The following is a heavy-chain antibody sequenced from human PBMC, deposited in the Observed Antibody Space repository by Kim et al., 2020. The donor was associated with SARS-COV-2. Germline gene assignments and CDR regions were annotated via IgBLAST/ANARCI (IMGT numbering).Heavy chain of an antibody. CDR1: GFIFSNYG. J-gene: IGHJ3*02. D-gene: IGHD2-2*01. Sequence: GGSLRLSCAASGFIFSNYGMHWVRQAPGKGLEWVAVIWYDEKSENYADSVRGRFTISRDNSKDTVYLQMNSLRAEDTAVYYCARALYYSTADAFDIWGQGTMVTVSS. CDR2: IWYDEKSE. V-gene: IGHV3-33*01. CDR3: ARALYYSTADAFDI.